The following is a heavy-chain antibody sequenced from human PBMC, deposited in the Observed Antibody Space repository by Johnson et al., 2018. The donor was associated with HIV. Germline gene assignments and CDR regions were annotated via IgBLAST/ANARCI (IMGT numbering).Heavy chain of an antibody. CDR2: ISYDGSNK. V-gene: IGHV3-30*18. Sequence: QVQVVESGGGVVQPGRSLRLSCAASGFTFSSYGMHWVRQAPGKGLEWVAVISYDGSNKYYADSVKGRFTISRDNSKNTLYLQMNSLRAEDTAVYYCAKMAGSYSSPVPFPVKKPREDAFDIGGQGTMVTVSS. J-gene: IGHJ3*02. CDR3: AKMAGSYSSPVPFPVKKPREDAFDI. D-gene: IGHD1-26*01. CDR1: GFTFSSYG.